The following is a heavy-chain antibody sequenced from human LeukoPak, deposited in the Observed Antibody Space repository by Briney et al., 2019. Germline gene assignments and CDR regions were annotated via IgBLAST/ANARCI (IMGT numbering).Heavy chain of an antibody. CDR3: AKDPGDDSSGYYYLNWFDP. CDR1: GFTFSSYS. D-gene: IGHD3-22*01. Sequence: PGGSLRLSCAASGFTFSSYSMNWVRQAPGKGLEWVAFIRYDGSNKYYADSVKGRFTISRDNSKDTLYLQMNSLRAEDTAVYYCAKDPGDDSSGYYYLNWFDPWGQGTLVTVSS. J-gene: IGHJ5*02. V-gene: IGHV3-30*02. CDR2: IRYDGSNK.